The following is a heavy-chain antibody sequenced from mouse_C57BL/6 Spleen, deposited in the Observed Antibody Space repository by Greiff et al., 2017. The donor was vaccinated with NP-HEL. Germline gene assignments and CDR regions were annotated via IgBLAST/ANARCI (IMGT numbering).Heavy chain of an antibody. Sequence: EVKLVESGGGLVQPGGSLSLSCAASGFTFTDYYMSWVRQPPGKALEWLGFIRNKANGYTTEYSASVKGRFTISRDNSQSILYLQMNALRAEDSATYYCARPLFDWYFDVWGTGTTVTVSS. CDR1: GFTFTDYY. CDR3: ARPLFDWYFDV. J-gene: IGHJ1*03. V-gene: IGHV7-3*01. CDR2: IRNKANGYTT. D-gene: IGHD6-5*01.